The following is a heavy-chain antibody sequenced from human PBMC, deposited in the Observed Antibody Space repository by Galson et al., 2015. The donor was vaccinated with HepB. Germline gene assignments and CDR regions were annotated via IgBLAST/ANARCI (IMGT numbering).Heavy chain of an antibody. V-gene: IGHV1-2*06. CDR1: GDTFTGYS. D-gene: IGHD1-26*01. Sequence: SVKVSCKASGDTFTGYSMHWVRQAPGQGLEWMGRINPNSGGTNYAQKFQGRVTMTRDTSISTAYMELSRLRSDDTAVYYCARDRGYSGRYCGPNYFDYWGQGTLVTVSS. CDR2: INPNSGGT. CDR3: ARDRGYSGRYCGPNYFDY. J-gene: IGHJ4*02.